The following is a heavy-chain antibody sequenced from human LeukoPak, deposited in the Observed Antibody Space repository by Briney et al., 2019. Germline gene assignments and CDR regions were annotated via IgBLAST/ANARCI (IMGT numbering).Heavy chain of an antibody. CDR1: GYTFSNYG. J-gene: IGHJ4*02. V-gene: IGHV1-18*01. CDR2: ISAYNGYT. D-gene: IGHD3-22*01. CDR3: ARGPITTRSHFDY. Sequence: GASVKVSCKASGYTFSNYGISWVRQAPGQGLEWMGWISAYNGYTDYAQKFQGRVTITADESTSTAYMELSSLRSEDTAVYYCARGPITTRSHFDYWGQGTLVTVSS.